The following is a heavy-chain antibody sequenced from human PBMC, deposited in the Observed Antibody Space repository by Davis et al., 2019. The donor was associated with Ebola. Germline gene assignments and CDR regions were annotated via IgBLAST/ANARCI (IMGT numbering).Heavy chain of an antibody. CDR2: ISSSSSYI. J-gene: IGHJ6*03. Sequence: GESLKISCTASGFTFSSYSMNWVRQAPGKGLEWVSSISSSSSYIYYADSVKGRFTISRDNAKNSLYLQMNSLRAEDTAVYYCARGRNIVVVPADRYMDVWGKGTTVTVSS. CDR3: ARGRNIVVVPADRYMDV. V-gene: IGHV3-21*01. CDR1: GFTFSSYS. D-gene: IGHD2-2*01.